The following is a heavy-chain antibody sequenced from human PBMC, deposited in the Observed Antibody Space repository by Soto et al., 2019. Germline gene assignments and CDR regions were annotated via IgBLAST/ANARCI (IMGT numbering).Heavy chain of an antibody. D-gene: IGHD2-15*01. Sequence: PGGSLRLSCAASGFTFSTYSMNWVRQAPGKGLEWVSYISSSSSTIYFADSVRGRFTISRDNAKNSLYLQMNSLRAEDTAVYYCARGACSGGSCGSWSQYFDYWGQGTLVTVSS. CDR2: ISSSSSTI. V-gene: IGHV3-48*01. CDR1: GFTFSTYS. CDR3: ARGACSGGSCGSWSQYFDY. J-gene: IGHJ4*02.